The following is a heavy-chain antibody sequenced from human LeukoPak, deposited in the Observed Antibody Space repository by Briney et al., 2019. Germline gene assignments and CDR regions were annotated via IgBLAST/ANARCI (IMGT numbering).Heavy chain of an antibody. CDR1: GFTFSSYG. J-gene: IGHJ4*02. V-gene: IGHV3-30*18. D-gene: IGHD6-19*01. Sequence: GGSLRLSCSASGFTFSSYGMHWVRQAPGKGLEWVSIISFEETNKYYADSVQGRFTISRDNSKNTLYLQMDSLRAEDTAVYYCAKSYTAYNSGWFFDYWGQGTLVTVSS. CDR2: ISFEETNK. CDR3: AKSYTAYNSGWFFDY.